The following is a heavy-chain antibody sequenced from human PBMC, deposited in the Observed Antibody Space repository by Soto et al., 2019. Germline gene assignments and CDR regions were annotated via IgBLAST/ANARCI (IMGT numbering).Heavy chain of an antibody. Sequence: SETLSLTCTVSGGSISSGVYYWSWIRQHPGKGLEWIGYIYYSGSTYYNPSLKSRVTISVDTSKNQFSLKLSSVTAADTAVYYCARDQYDSSGYRLFDYWGQGTLVTVSS. CDR3: ARDQYDSSGYRLFDY. D-gene: IGHD3-22*01. V-gene: IGHV4-31*03. J-gene: IGHJ4*02. CDR2: IYYSGST. CDR1: GGSISSGVYY.